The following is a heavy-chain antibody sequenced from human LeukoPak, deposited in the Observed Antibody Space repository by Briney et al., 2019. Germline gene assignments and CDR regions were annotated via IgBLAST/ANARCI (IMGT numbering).Heavy chain of an antibody. D-gene: IGHD5-18*01. Sequence: GEALRLSCAASGFTFISYWMSWVRQAAGRGREWVANVKQEGSETYYVDSVKGRCTISRENAKNSLFLQLNSLRVEVTALYSCAREYSHVFELWGQGALVSVP. CDR2: VKQEGSET. J-gene: IGHJ5*02. CDR3: AREYSHVFEL. V-gene: IGHV3-7*01. CDR1: GFTFISYW.